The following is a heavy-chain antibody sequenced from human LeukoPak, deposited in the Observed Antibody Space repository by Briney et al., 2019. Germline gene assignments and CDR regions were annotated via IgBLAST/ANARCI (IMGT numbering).Heavy chain of an antibody. Sequence: GGSLRLSCAASGITFSSYAMSWVSQAPGKGLEWVSGITGSGDSTYYADSVKGRFTISRDNSKNTLYLQMNSLRAEDSAVYYCAKGRGFYDSSGYNYAYYYGMDVWGQGTTVTVSS. CDR1: GITFSSYA. CDR2: ITGSGDST. J-gene: IGHJ6*02. D-gene: IGHD3-22*01. V-gene: IGHV3-23*01. CDR3: AKGRGFYDSSGYNYAYYYGMDV.